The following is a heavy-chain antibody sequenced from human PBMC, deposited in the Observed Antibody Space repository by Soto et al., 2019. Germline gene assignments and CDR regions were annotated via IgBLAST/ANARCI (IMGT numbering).Heavy chain of an antibody. Sequence: QITLKESGPTLVKPTQTLTLTCTFSGFSLSTSGVGVGWIRQPPGKALEWLALIYWDDDKRYSPSLKSRLTMTKDTSKNQVVITMTKMDTVDTARYYCAHSRVAARPYRWFDPWGQGTLVTVSS. D-gene: IGHD6-6*01. CDR3: AHSRVAARPYRWFDP. CDR2: IYWDDDK. V-gene: IGHV2-5*02. CDR1: GFSLSTSGVG. J-gene: IGHJ5*02.